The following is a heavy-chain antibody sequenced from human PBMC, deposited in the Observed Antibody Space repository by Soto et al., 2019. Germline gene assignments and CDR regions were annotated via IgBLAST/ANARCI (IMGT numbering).Heavy chain of an antibody. CDR2: ISDDGIST. CDR3: ARGTVRDHDFGDH. V-gene: IGHV3-74*01. J-gene: IGHJ4*02. CDR1: GFTFSSYW. Sequence: EVQLVESGGRLVQPGGSLRLSCAASGFTFSSYWMHWVRQVPGKGLVWVSRISDDGISTSYADSVRGRFIISRDNAKNTSYLQLNSLRAEDTAVYYCARGTVRDHDFGDHWGQGTLVAVSS. D-gene: IGHD4-17*01.